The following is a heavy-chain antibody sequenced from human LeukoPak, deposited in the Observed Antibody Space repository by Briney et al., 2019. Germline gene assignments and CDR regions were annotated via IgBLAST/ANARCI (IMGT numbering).Heavy chain of an antibody. D-gene: IGHD2/OR15-2a*01. V-gene: IGHV1-69*13. CDR3: ARVVTDRYYYYYGMDV. J-gene: IGHJ6*02. CDR2: IIPIFGTA. CDR1: GGTFSSYA. Sequence: SVKVSCKASGGTFSSYAISWVRQAPGQGLEWMGGIIPIFGTANYAQKFQGRVTITADESTSTAYMELSSLRSEDTAVYYCARVVTDRYYYYYGMDVWGQGTTVTVSS.